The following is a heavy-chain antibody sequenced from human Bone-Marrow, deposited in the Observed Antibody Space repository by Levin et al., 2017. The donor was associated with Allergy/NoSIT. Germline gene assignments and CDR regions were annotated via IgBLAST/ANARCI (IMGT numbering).Heavy chain of an antibody. CDR2: MTGGGGTI. V-gene: IGHV3-23*01. D-gene: IGHD6-6*01. CDR1: GFSFGSYA. Sequence: GGSLRLSCAASGFSFGSYAMSWVRQAPGKGLEWVSSMTGGGGTIYYADSVKGRFTISRDNSKSTLYLQMNTLGAEDTAVYYCAKRQYSIAAHPFDYWGQGTLVTVSS. J-gene: IGHJ4*02. CDR3: AKRQYSIAAHPFDY.